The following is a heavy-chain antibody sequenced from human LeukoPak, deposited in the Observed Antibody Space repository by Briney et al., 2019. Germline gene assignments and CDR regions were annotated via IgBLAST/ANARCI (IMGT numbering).Heavy chain of an antibody. Sequence: PGRSPRLSCAASGFTFDDYAMHWVRQAPGKGLEWVSGISWNSGSIGYADSVKGRFTISRDNAKNSLYLQMNSLRAEDTALYYCAKDSSAGTDYGDFLGYDYWGQGTLVTVSS. CDR1: GFTFDDYA. CDR2: ISWNSGSI. D-gene: IGHD4-17*01. J-gene: IGHJ4*02. V-gene: IGHV3-9*01. CDR3: AKDSSAGTDYGDFLGYDY.